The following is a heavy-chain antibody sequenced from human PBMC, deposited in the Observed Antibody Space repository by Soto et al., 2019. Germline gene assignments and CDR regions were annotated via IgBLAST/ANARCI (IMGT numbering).Heavy chain of an antibody. Sequence: RLEWIGWIVVGSGNTNYAQKFQERVTITRDMSTSTAYMELSSLRSEDTAVYYCAAGYSSGWYLLSAFDIWGQGTM. CDR2: IVVGSGNT. D-gene: IGHD6-19*01. V-gene: IGHV1-58*01. J-gene: IGHJ3*02. CDR3: AAGYSSGWYLLSAFDI.